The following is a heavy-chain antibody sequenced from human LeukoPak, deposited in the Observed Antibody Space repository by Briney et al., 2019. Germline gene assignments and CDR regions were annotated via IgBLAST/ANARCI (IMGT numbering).Heavy chain of an antibody. J-gene: IGHJ6*02. D-gene: IGHD5-12*01. V-gene: IGHV4-61*02. Sequence: SETLSLTCTVSGGSISSGSYYWSWIRQPAGKGLEWIGRTYTSGSTNYNPSLKSRVTISVDTSKNQFSLKLSSVTAADTAVYYCARSYDSGYYYYYGMDVWGQGTTVTVSS. CDR2: TYTSGST. CDR1: GGSISSGSYY. CDR3: ARSYDSGYYYYYGMDV.